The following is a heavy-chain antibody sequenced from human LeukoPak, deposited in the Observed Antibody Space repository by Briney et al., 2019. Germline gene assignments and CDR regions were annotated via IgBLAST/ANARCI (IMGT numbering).Heavy chain of an antibody. D-gene: IGHD5-24*01. J-gene: IGHJ3*02. V-gene: IGHV4-4*07. CDR2: IYTSGST. CDR3: AREMAPSWGAFDI. Sequence: SETLSLTCTVSGISISNYYWSWIRQPGGKGLEWIGRIYTSGSTNYNPSLKSRVTMSVDTATNQFSLKLSSVTAADTALYYCAREMAPSWGAFDIWGQGTMVTVSS. CDR1: GISISNYY.